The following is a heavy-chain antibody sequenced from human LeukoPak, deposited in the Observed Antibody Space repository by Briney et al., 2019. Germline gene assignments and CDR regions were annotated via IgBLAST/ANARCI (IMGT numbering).Heavy chain of an antibody. D-gene: IGHD4-11*01. V-gene: IGHV1-2*02. Sequence: GASVKVSCKASGYTFTGYYMHWVRQAPGQGLEWMGWINPNSGGTNYAQKFQGRVTMTRDTSISTAYMELSSLRSEDTGVYYCASAHDYYNWFDLWGQGTLVTVSS. J-gene: IGHJ5*02. CDR3: ASAHDYYNWFDL. CDR1: GYTFTGYY. CDR2: INPNSGGT.